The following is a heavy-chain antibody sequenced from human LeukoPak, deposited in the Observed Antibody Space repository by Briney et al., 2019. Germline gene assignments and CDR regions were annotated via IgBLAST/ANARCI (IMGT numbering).Heavy chain of an antibody. CDR1: GFTFSSYW. D-gene: IGHD3-3*01. Sequence: PGGSLRLSCAASGFTFSSYWMHWVRQAPGKGLVWVSRINSDGSSTSYADSVKGRFTTSRDNAKNTLYLQMNSLRAEDTAVYYCARVPGFWSGFVDYWGQGTLVTVSS. J-gene: IGHJ4*02. V-gene: IGHV3-74*01. CDR3: ARVPGFWSGFVDY. CDR2: INSDGSST.